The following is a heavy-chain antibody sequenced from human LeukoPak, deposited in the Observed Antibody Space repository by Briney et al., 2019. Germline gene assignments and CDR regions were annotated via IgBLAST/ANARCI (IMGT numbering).Heavy chain of an antibody. CDR3: ARGQARYNWNLDY. CDR1: GGTFSSYA. V-gene: IGHV1-69*04. D-gene: IGHD1-20*01. CDR2: IIPILGIA. J-gene: IGHJ4*02. Sequence: AASVKVSCKASGGTFSSYAISWVRQAPGQGLEWMGRIIPILGIANYAQKFQGRVTITADKSTSTAYMELSSLRSEDTAVYYCARGQARYNWNLDYWGQGTLVTVSS.